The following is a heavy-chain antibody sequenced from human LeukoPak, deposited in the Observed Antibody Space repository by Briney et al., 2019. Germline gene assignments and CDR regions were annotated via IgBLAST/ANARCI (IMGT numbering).Heavy chain of an antibody. Sequence: PSETLSLTCTVSGGSISSYYWSWIRQPPGKGLEWIGYIYYSGSTNYNPSLKSRVTISVDTSKNQFSLKLSSVTAADTAVYYCARGYGSSSWYVFYFDYWGQGTLVTVSS. D-gene: IGHD6-13*01. CDR3: ARGYGSSSWYVFYFDY. J-gene: IGHJ4*02. CDR2: IYYSGST. CDR1: GGSISSYY. V-gene: IGHV4-59*01.